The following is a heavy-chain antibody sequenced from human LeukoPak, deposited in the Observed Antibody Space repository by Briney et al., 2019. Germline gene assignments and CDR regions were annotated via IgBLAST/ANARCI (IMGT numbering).Heavy chain of an antibody. CDR2: LYSGGTT. V-gene: IGHV3-53*05. Sequence: GGSLRLSCAAFGFTVSNNFLNWVRQAPGKGLEWVSVLYSGGTTFYADSVKGRFTISRDNSMNTLYLQMNSLRPEDTAVYYCASPGPGGAAAGLFDYWGQGTLVTVSS. J-gene: IGHJ4*02. CDR1: GFTVSNNF. CDR3: ASPGPGGAAAGLFDY. D-gene: IGHD6-13*01.